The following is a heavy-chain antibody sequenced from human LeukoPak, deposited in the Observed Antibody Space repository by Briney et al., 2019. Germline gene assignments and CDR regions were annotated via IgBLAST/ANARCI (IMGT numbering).Heavy chain of an antibody. CDR2: IWYDGSNK. D-gene: IGHD3-22*01. J-gene: IGHJ6*03. Sequence: GGSLRLSCAASGFTFSSYGMHWVRQAPSKGLEWVAVIWYDGSNKYYADSVKGRFTISRDNSKNTLYLQMNSLRAEDTAVYYCAKGTWDYYDSSGYYYYYYYMDVWGKGTTVTVSS. CDR3: AKGTWDYYDSSGYYYYYYYMDV. V-gene: IGHV3-33*06. CDR1: GFTFSSYG.